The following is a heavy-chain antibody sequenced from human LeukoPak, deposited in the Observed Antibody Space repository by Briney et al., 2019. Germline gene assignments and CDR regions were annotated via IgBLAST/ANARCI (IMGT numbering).Heavy chain of an antibody. Sequence: PGGSLRLSCAASGFPFTSYWMVWVRQAPGKGLEWVASINDDGSEKNYLESLKGRFTISRDNANNSVSLQMTALRAEDTAVYYCARDRKGRYFDWKKPSGDDDDYWGQGTLVTVSS. CDR3: ARDRKGRYFDWKKPSGDDDDY. V-gene: IGHV3-7*01. CDR1: GFPFTSYW. J-gene: IGHJ4*02. CDR2: INDDGSEK. D-gene: IGHD3-9*01.